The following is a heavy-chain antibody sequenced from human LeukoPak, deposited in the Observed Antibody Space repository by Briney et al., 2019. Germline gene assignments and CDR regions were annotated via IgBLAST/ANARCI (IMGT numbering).Heavy chain of an antibody. CDR2: INYSGST. CDR1: GGSISSSSYY. CDR3: ARQPPQYYGMDV. Sequence: SETLSLTCTVSGGSISSSSYYWGWIRQPPGKGLEWIGTINYSGSTYYNPSLKSRVTISVDTSSNQFSLKLTSVTAADTAVYYCARQPPQYYGMDVWGQGTTVTVSS. D-gene: IGHD1-14*01. J-gene: IGHJ6*02. V-gene: IGHV4-39*01.